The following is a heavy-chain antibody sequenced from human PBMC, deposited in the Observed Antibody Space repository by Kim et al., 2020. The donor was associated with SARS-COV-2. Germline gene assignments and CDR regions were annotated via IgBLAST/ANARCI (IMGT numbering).Heavy chain of an antibody. J-gene: IGHJ4*02. CDR3: AARFYGSASYFDY. V-gene: IGHV4-4*02. D-gene: IGHD3-10*01. Sequence: DPSLQSRLTISVDKSKNQFSLKVTSVTAADSAVYYCAARFYGSASYFDYWGRGILVSVSS.